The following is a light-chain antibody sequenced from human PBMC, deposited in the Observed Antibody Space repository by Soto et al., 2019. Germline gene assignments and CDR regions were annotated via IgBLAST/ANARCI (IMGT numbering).Light chain of an antibody. Sequence: QSVLTQPPSVSGAPGQTVTISCPGSSSNIGAGYHVHWYMQLPGTAPKLLIYANNNRPAGVPDRFSGSKSGTSASLVITGLQAEDEGDYYCQSYDKSLSGWVFGGGTKVTVL. CDR3: QSYDKSLSGWV. J-gene: IGLJ3*02. CDR1: SSNIGAGYH. CDR2: ANN. V-gene: IGLV1-40*01.